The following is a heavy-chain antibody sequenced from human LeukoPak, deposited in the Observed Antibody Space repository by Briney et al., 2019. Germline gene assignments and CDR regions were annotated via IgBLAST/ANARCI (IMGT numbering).Heavy chain of an antibody. Sequence: SQTLSLTCTVPGGSIRSGSYYWSWIRQPAGKGLEWIVRIYTSGSTNYNPSLKSRVTISVDTSKNQFSLKLSSVTAADTAVYYCARDLWGSGIDNWGQGTLVTVSS. CDR3: ARDLWGSGIDN. CDR1: GGSIRSGSYY. J-gene: IGHJ4*02. CDR2: IYTSGST. D-gene: IGHD3-10*01. V-gene: IGHV4-61*02.